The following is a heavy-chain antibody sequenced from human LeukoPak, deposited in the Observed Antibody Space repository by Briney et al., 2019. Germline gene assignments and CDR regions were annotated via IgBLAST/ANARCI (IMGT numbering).Heavy chain of an antibody. CDR3: ATREGYFGLFDP. CDR2: IYYSGST. Sequence: SETLSLTCTVSGGSISSGGYYWSWIRQHPGKGLEWIGYIYYSGSTYYNPSLKSRVTISVDTSKNQFSLKLSSVTAADTAVYYRATREGYFGLFDPWGQGTLVTVSS. D-gene: IGHD3-9*01. V-gene: IGHV4-31*03. CDR1: GGSISSGGYY. J-gene: IGHJ5*02.